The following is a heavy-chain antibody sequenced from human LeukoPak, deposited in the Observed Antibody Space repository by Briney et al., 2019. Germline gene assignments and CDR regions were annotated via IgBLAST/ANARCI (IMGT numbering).Heavy chain of an antibody. CDR2: IYSGGST. CDR1: GFTVSSNY. D-gene: IGHD6-13*01. Sequence: GGSLRLSCAASGFTVSSNYMSWVRQAPGKGLEWVSVIYSGGSTYYADSVKGRFTISRDNSKNTLYLQMNSLRAEDTAVYYCAREVVAAPGTVDYWGQGTLVTVSS. V-gene: IGHV3-53*01. CDR3: AREVVAAPGTVDY. J-gene: IGHJ4*02.